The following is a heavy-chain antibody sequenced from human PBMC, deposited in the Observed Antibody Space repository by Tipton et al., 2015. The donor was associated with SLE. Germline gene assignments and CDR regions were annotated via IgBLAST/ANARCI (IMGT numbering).Heavy chain of an antibody. CDR2: IYPADSHT. V-gene: IGHV5-51*03. Sequence: VQLVQSGADVKKPGESLKISCKSSGDFTGDYVGWVRQKPGQGLEWMGMIYPADSHTRYSPSFQGQVSISADMSTYTAYLQWSSLKASDSAIYYCASWPRWDAFDIWGQGTMVTVYS. CDR1: GDFTGDY. CDR3: ASWPRWDAFDI. J-gene: IGHJ3*02.